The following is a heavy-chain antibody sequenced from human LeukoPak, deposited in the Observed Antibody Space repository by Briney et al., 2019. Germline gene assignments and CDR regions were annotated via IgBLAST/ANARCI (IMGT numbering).Heavy chain of an antibody. Sequence: SQTLSLTCAISGDSVSSNSAAWNWIRQSPSRGLEWLGRTYYRSKWYNDYAVSVKSRITINPDTSKNQFSLQLNSVTPEDTAVYYCARLLASSGWKYYYYMDVWGKGTTVTISS. CDR3: ARLLASSGWKYYYYMDV. J-gene: IGHJ6*03. D-gene: IGHD6-19*01. CDR1: GDSVSSNSAA. CDR2: TYYRSKWYN. V-gene: IGHV6-1*01.